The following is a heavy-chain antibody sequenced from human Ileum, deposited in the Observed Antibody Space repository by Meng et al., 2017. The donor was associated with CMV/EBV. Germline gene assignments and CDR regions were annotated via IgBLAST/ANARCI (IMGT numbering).Heavy chain of an antibody. V-gene: IGHV2-5*02. Sequence: SGFSLASPAEGVGWIRPPPGKALEWIALLYWDGDRRLSPSLRNRLTITKDTSKNQVVLTLTNMDPADTGTYYCAHRPTTVSFYWYFDVWGRGTLVTVSS. CDR3: AHRPTTVSFYWYFDV. J-gene: IGHJ2*01. CDR1: GFSLASPAEG. CDR2: LYWDGDR. D-gene: IGHD4-17*01.